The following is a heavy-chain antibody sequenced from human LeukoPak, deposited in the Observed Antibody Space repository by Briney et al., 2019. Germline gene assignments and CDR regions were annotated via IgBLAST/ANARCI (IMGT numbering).Heavy chain of an antibody. Sequence: PGGSLRLSCAASGFTFSSYAMSWVRQAPGKGLEWASAISGSGGSTYYADSVKGRFTIPRDNSKNTLYLQMNSLRAEDTAVYYCAKGGSSGWFDVIDYWGQGTLVTVSS. CDR1: GFTFSSYA. V-gene: IGHV3-23*01. D-gene: IGHD6-19*01. CDR3: AKGGSSGWFDVIDY. J-gene: IGHJ4*02. CDR2: ISGSGGST.